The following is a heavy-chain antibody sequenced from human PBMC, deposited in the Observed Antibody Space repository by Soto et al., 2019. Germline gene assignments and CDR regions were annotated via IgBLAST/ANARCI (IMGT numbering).Heavy chain of an antibody. J-gene: IGHJ4*02. CDR3: ASRNYYASGSYYWYYFDY. D-gene: IGHD3-10*01. CDR1: GLIFNNYA. Sequence: GGSLRLSCAASGLIFNNYAMSWVRPAPGRGLQWVTGISGSGDRTYYADSVKGRFTISRDNSKNTLYLQMNSLRAEDTALYYCASRNYYASGSYYWYYFDYWGQGTLVTVSS. V-gene: IGHV3-23*01. CDR2: ISGSGDRT.